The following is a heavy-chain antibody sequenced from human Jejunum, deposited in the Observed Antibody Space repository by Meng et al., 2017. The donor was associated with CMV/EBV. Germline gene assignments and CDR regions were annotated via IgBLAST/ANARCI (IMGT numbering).Heavy chain of an antibody. J-gene: IGHJ4*02. V-gene: IGHV1-18*01. CDR3: ARRIAAIGPLYYFDS. Sequence: GYRFNNNGKGWERQGHGQGREWKGWSRTYDGKTDYGKNMQGRVTMTMDTSMNTANMELGSLTSDDTAVYFCARRIAAIGPLYYFDSWGQGTLVTVSS. CDR1: GYRFNNNG. CDR2: SRTYDGKT. D-gene: IGHD6-13*01.